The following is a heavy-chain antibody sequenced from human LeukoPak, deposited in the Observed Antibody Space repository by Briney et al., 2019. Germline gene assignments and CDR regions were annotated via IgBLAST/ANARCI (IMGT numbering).Heavy chain of an antibody. J-gene: IGHJ4*02. CDR2: IYGGGST. CDR1: GFTVRSSY. Sequence: GGSLRLSCAASGFTVRSSYMSWVRRAPGRGLECVSVIYGGGSTFYADSVKGRFTVSRDNSKNTLYLQMNSLRAEDTAVYYCTRDLYYDDSGYFCHDYWGQGTLVTVSS. D-gene: IGHD3-22*01. CDR3: TRDLYYDDSGYFCHDY. V-gene: IGHV3-53*01.